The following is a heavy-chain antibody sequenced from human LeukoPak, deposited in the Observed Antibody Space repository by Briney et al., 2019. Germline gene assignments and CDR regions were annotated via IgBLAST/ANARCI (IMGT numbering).Heavy chain of an antibody. V-gene: IGHV4-59*01. Sequence: SETLSLTCTVSSGPITTYYWSWIRQPPGKGLEYIGHIYYTGTTDYNPSLKSRVTMSVDTPKNQFSLRLISVTASDTAVYFCAGAPNRHYFDYWGQGTLVAVSS. CDR3: AGAPNRHYFDY. CDR1: SGPITTYY. J-gene: IGHJ4*02. CDR2: IYYTGTT.